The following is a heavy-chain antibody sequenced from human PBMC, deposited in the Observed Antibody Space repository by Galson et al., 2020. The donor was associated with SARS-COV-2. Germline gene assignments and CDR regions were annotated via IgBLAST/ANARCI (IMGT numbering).Heavy chain of an antibody. CDR1: GGSITNGNYY. V-gene: IGHV4-61*02. J-gene: IGHJ4*01. D-gene: IGHD3-9*01. Sequence: SETLSLTCTVAGGSITNGNYYWSWVRQPAGKGLEWIGRIYATGSTIYNPYLKSRVTMSVDTSKNQSSLKLRSVTAADTAVYYCARFGYYNILTGHYTYDFDTWGRGTLVTVSS. CDR2: IYATGST. CDR3: ARFGYYNILTGHYTYDFDT.